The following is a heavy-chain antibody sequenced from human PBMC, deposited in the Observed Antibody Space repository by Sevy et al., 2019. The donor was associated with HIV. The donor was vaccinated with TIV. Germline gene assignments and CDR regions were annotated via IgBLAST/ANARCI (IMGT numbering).Heavy chain of an antibody. CDR2: ISISSDYT. CDR1: GFTFSDYY. D-gene: IGHD6-13*01. J-gene: IGHJ4*02. Sequence: GGSLRLSCAASGFTFSDYYMSWIRQAPGKGLEWVSYISISSDYTNYADSAKGRFTISRDNAKNSLYLQMNSLRAEDTAVYYCARGRGIAAAHYFDYWGQGTLVTVSS. CDR3: ARGRGIAAAHYFDY. V-gene: IGHV3-11*06.